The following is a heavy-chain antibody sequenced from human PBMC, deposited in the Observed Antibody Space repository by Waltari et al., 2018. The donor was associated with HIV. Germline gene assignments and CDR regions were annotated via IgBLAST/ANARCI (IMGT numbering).Heavy chain of an antibody. CDR1: GDCVSSYC. CDR3: AGAYYDYVWGSYRPPPFDY. V-gene: IGHV4-4*07. Sequence: QLPDSGRALSLQSRTLFVTGTSVGDCVSSYCRRWIQQPAGKGLEWIGRIYTSGSTNYNPPLKSRVTMSVDTSKNQFSLKLSSVTAAETAVYYCAGAYYDYVWGSYRPPPFDYWGQGTLVTVSS. J-gene: IGHJ4*02. CDR2: IYTSGST. D-gene: IGHD3-16*02.